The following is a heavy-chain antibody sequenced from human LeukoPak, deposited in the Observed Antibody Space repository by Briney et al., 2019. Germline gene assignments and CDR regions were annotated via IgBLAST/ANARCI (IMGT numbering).Heavy chain of an antibody. D-gene: IGHD3-22*01. CDR1: GFTFSSYA. CDR3: AKVADSSGYYYDAFDI. V-gene: IGHV3-23*01. J-gene: IGHJ3*02. CDR2: ISGSGGST. Sequence: GGSLRLSCAASGFTFSSYAMSWVRQAPGKGLEWVSAISGSGGSTHYADSVKGRFTISRDNSKNTLYLQMNSLRAEDTAVYYCAKVADSSGYYYDAFDIWGQGTMVTVSS.